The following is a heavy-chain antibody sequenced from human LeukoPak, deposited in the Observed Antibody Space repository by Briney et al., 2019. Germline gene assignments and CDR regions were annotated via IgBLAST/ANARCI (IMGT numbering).Heavy chain of an antibody. J-gene: IGHJ5*02. CDR3: ARDVVRGGWFDP. CDR1: GYTFTSYY. Sequence: GASVKVSCKASGYTFTSYYMHWVRQAPGQGLEWMGIINPSGGSTSYAQKFQGRVTMTRDMSTSTVYMELSSLRSEDTAVYYCARDVVRGGWFDPWGQGTLVTVSS. V-gene: IGHV1-46*01. D-gene: IGHD3-10*01. CDR2: INPSGGST.